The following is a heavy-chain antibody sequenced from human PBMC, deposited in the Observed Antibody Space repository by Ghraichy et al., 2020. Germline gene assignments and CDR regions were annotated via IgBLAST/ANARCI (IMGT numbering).Heavy chain of an antibody. V-gene: IGHV3-7*01. CDR2: IKQDGSEK. D-gene: IGHD3-3*01. J-gene: IGHJ6*02. CDR3: ARGGTYYDLWHGYFYYYGFYV. CDR1: GFTFTSYW. Sequence: GGSLRLSCAASGFTFTSYWMSWVRQAPGKGLEWVANIKQDGSEKYYVDSVKGRFTISRDNAKNSLYLQMNSLRAEDTAVYYCARGGTYYDLWHGYFYYYGFYVWGHGTTVTVSS.